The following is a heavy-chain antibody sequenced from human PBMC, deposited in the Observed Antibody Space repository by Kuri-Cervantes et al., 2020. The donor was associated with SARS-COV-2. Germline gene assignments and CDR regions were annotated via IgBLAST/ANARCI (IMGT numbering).Heavy chain of an antibody. CDR3: AREGMTTVTTPFDP. D-gene: IGHD4-17*01. Sequence: ASVKVSCKVSGYTLTELSMHWVRQAPGQGLEWMGWISAYNGNTNYAQKLQGRVTMTTDTSTSTAYMELRSLRSDDTAVYYCAREGMTTVTTPFDPWGQGTLVTVSS. J-gene: IGHJ5*02. CDR2: ISAYNGNT. V-gene: IGHV1-18*01. CDR1: GYTLTELS.